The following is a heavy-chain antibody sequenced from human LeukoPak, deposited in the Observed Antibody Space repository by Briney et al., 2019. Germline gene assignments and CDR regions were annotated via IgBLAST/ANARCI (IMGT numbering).Heavy chain of an antibody. CDR3: ASTYSSSIREDEATNWFDP. CDR1: GYTFTGYY. D-gene: IGHD6-13*01. J-gene: IGHJ5*02. CDR2: INPNSGGT. Sequence: ASVKVSCKASGYTFTGYYMHWVRQAPGQGLEWMGWINPNSGGTNYAQKFQGRVTMTRDTSISTAYMELSRLRSDDTAVYYCASTYSSSIREDEATNWFDPWGQGTLVTVSS. V-gene: IGHV1-2*02.